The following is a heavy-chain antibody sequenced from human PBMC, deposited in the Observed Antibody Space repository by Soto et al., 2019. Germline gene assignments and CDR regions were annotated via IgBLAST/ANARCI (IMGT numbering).Heavy chain of an antibody. D-gene: IGHD2-15*01. Sequence: QVQLVQSGAEVKKPGSSVKVSCKASGGSFRREAINWVRQAPGQGPEWMGGILPFFGTADYAQKFQGRVTLTADVSTTTVYMELGSLRFEDTAVYYCARGHEFGGNPDAFDVWGQGTMVIVSS. J-gene: IGHJ3*01. CDR2: ILPFFGTA. CDR3: ARGHEFGGNPDAFDV. CDR1: GGSFRREA. V-gene: IGHV1-69*12.